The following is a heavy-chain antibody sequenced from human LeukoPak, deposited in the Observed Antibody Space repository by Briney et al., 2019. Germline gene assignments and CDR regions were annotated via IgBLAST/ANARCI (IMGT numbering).Heavy chain of an antibody. Sequence: PSETLSLTCAVYGGSFSGYYWSWIRQPPGKGLEWIGEINHSGSTNYNPSLKSRVTISVDTSKNQFSLKLSSVTAADTAVYYCARASPEWITGTTMRGSWFDPWGQGTLVTVSS. CDR2: INHSGST. CDR1: GGSFSGYY. CDR3: ARASPEWITGTTMRGSWFDP. V-gene: IGHV4-34*01. D-gene: IGHD1-7*01. J-gene: IGHJ5*02.